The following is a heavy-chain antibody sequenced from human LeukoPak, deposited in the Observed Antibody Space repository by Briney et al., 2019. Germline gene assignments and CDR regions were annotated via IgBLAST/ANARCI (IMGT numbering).Heavy chain of an antibody. D-gene: IGHD2-15*01. CDR2: IYPGDSDT. V-gene: IGHV5-51*01. J-gene: IGHJ4*02. CDR1: GYSFTSYW. CDR3: ARPRCSGGTCYRLSGYPFDY. Sequence: GESLKISCKGSGYSFTSYWIGWVRQMPGKGLEWMGIIYPGDSDTRYSPFFQGQVSISADKSISTAYLQWSRLKASDTAMYYCARPRCSGGTCYRLSGYPFDYWGQGTLVTVSS.